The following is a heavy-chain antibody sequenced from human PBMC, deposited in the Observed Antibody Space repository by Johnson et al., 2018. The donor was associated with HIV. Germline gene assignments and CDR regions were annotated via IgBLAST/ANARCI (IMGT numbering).Heavy chain of an antibody. J-gene: IGHJ3*02. CDR3: AKDIHPRWLQPMGAFDI. CDR2: INGDGSRT. V-gene: IGHV3-74*01. CDR1: GFTFSDHW. D-gene: IGHD5-24*01. Sequence: VQLVESGGGLVQTGRSLRLSCAVSGFTFSDHWMQWVRQAPGKGLVWVSRINGDGSRTSYADSVKGRFTIARDNAKNSLDLQINSLRAEDTALYYCAKDIHPRWLQPMGAFDIWGQGTMVTVSS.